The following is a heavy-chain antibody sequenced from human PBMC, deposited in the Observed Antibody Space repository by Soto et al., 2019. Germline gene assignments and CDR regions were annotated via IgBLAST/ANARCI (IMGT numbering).Heavy chain of an antibody. CDR1: GGSISSVGYS. Sequence: QLQLQESGSGLVKPSQTLSLTCAVSGGSISSVGYSWRWLRQRPGKGLEWIGYIYHSGSTYYNPALKRRVTISVDRSKHPFSLKLSSVTAADTAVYYCASAQWLGSMDLWGQGTTVTVSS. D-gene: IGHD3-22*01. CDR2: IYHSGST. CDR3: ASAQWLGSMDL. V-gene: IGHV4-30-2*01. J-gene: IGHJ6*02.